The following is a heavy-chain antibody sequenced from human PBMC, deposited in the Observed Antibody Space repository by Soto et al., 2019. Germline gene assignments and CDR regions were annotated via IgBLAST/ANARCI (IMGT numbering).Heavy chain of an antibody. J-gene: IGHJ4*02. D-gene: IGHD3-10*01. CDR1: GGSFSGYY. Sequence: QVQLQQWGAGLLKPSETLSLTCAVYGGSFSGYYWSWIRQPPGKGLEWIGEINHSGSTNYNPSLKSRVTISVDTSKNQFSLKLSSVTAADTAVYYCARGQKLWFGELLSRLDYWGQGTLVTVSS. CDR2: INHSGST. CDR3: ARGQKLWFGELLSRLDY. V-gene: IGHV4-34*01.